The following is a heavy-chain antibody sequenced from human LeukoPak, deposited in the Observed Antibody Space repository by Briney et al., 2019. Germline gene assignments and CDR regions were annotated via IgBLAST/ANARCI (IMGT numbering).Heavy chain of an antibody. J-gene: IGHJ4*02. CDR2: IYYSGST. V-gene: IGHV4-30-4*08. CDR3: ARDLYSGYDFDY. D-gene: IGHD5-12*01. CDR1: GGSISSGDYY. Sequence: PSQTLSLTCIVSGGSISSGDYYWSWIRQPPGKGLEWIGYIYYSGSTYYNPSLKSRVTISVDTSKNQFSLKLSSVTAADTAVYYCARDLYSGYDFDYWGQGTLVTVSS.